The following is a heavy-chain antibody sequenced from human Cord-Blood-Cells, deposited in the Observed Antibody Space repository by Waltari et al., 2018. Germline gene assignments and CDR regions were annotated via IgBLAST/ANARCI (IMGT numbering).Heavy chain of an antibody. V-gene: IGHV4-4*02. J-gene: IGHJ4*02. CDR1: GGPIGTSNW. Sequence: VQLKESGLGLVKPSGTLPLTCAVLGGPIGTSNWWSWVRQPPGKGLEWSGEIYHSGSNNYNPSLKSRVTISVDKSKNQFSLKLSSVTAADTAVYYCARVGDYWGQGTLVTVSS. CDR3: ARVGDY. CDR2: IYHSGSN.